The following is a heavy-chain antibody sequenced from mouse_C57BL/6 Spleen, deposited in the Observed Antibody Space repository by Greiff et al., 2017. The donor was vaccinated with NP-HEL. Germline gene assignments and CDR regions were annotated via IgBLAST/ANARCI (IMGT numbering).Heavy chain of an antibody. D-gene: IGHD1-1*01. CDR2: INPNNGGT. CDR1: GYTFTDYY. V-gene: IGHV1-26*01. CDR3: AREQREWATVVAKGAWFAY. J-gene: IGHJ3*01. Sequence: EVQLQQSGPELVKPGASVKISCKASGYTFTDYYMNWVKQSHGKSLEWIGDINPNNGGTSYNQKFKGKATLTVDKSSSTAYMELRSLTSEDSAVYYCAREQREWATVVAKGAWFAYWGQGTLVTVSA.